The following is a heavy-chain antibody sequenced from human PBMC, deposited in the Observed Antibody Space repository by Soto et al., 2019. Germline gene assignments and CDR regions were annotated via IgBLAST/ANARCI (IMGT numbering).Heavy chain of an antibody. CDR2: IYSGGTT. CDR3: VREVGP. J-gene: IGHJ5*02. Sequence: WGSLRLSCAASGLSVSSKYINWVRQAPGKGLEWLSTIYSGGTTYYADSVRGRFTISRDNSRNTLFLQMNNLGADDTAVYYCVREVGPWGQGTLVTVSS. V-gene: IGHV3-53*01. CDR1: GLSVSSKY.